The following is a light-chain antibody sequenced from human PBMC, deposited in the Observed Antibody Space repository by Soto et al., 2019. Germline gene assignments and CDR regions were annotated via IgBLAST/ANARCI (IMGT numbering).Light chain of an antibody. V-gene: IGLV1-51*01. CDR2: DDN. Sequence: SVLTQPPSVSAAPGQKVTISCSGSNSNIGNNYVSWYQHLPGTAPKLLIYDDNKRPSGIPDRFSGTKSGTSATLGISGLQTGDEADYYCATWDSSLIAGLFGGGTKVTVL. J-gene: IGLJ2*01. CDR1: NSNIGNNY. CDR3: ATWDSSLIAGL.